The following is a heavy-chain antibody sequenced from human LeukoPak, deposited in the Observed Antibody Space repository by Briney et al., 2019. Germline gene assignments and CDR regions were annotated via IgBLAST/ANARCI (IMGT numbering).Heavy chain of an antibody. V-gene: IGHV4-39*01. CDR3: ARARYYYDSSGYWAFDY. J-gene: IGHJ4*02. D-gene: IGHD3-22*01. CDR1: GGSISSSSYY. Sequence: SETLSLTCTVSGGSISSSSYYWGWIRQPPGKGLEWIGSIYYSGGTYYNPSLKSRVTISVDTSKNQFSLKLSSVTAADTAVYYCARARYYYDSSGYWAFDYWGQGTLVTVSS. CDR2: IYYSGGT.